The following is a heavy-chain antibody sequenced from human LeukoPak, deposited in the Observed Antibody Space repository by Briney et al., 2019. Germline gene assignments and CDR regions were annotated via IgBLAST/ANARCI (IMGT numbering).Heavy chain of an antibody. CDR1: GFTFSSYS. J-gene: IGHJ4*02. V-gene: IGHV3-21*03. CDR2: ISSSSSNI. D-gene: IGHD6-13*01. Sequence: GGSLRLSCAASGFTFSSYSMNWVRQAPGKGLEWVSSISSSSSNIYYADSVKGRFTISRDNSKNTLYLQMNTLRADDTAVYYCAKDHGSSDWYYFDYWGQGTLVTVSS. CDR3: AKDHGSSDWYYFDY.